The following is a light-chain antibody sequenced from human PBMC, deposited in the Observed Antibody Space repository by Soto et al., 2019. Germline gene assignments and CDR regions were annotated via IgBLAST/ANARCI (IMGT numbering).Light chain of an antibody. V-gene: IGLV2-23*01. Sequence: QSVLTQPASVSGSPGQSITISCTGISSDVGSYSLVSWYQQHPGTAPKLMIYEGNKRPSGLSNRFSGSKSGNTASLTISGLQTEDEADYYCCSYAGSSTVIFGGGTKLTVL. J-gene: IGLJ2*01. CDR2: EGN. CDR3: CSYAGSSTVI. CDR1: SSDVGSYSL.